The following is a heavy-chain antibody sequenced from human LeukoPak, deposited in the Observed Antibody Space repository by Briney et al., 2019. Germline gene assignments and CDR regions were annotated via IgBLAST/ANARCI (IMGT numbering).Heavy chain of an antibody. CDR1: GFTFSSYA. J-gene: IGHJ4*02. Sequence: GGSLRLSCAASGFTFSSYAMSWVRQAPGKGLEWLASISSSSSYIYFANSVRGRFTISRDNAKNSLYLQMNSLRAEDTAVYYCAEDSPSRTATTEVPVDYWGQGTLVTVSS. V-gene: IGHV3-21*01. CDR2: ISSSSSYI. D-gene: IGHD1/OR15-1a*01. CDR3: AEDSPSRTATTEVPVDY.